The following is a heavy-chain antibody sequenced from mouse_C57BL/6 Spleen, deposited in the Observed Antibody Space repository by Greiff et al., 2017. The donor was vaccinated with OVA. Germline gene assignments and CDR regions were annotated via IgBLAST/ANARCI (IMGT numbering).Heavy chain of an antibody. CDR3: ARGRYFDY. CDR2: IDPSDSYT. V-gene: IGHV1-69*01. CDR1: GYTFTSYW. Sequence: QVQLQQPGAELVMPGASVKLSCKASGYTFTSYWMHWVKQRPGQGLEWIGEIDPSDSYTNYNQKFKGKSTLTVDKSSSTAYMQLSSLTSEDSAVDYGARGRYFDYWGQGTTLTVSS. J-gene: IGHJ2*01.